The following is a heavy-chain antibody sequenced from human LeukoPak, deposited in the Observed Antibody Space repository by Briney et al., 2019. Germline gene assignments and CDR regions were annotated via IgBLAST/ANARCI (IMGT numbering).Heavy chain of an antibody. Sequence: GWSLRLSCAASGFTFSSYAMSWVRQAPGKGLEWVSAIIGSGGSAYYADSVNGRFTISRDNSKNTVYLQMNSLGAEDTAVYYCARDQRGYLYYMDVWGKGTTVTISS. V-gene: IGHV3-23*01. D-gene: IGHD1-1*01. CDR2: IIGSGGSA. CDR1: GFTFSSYA. CDR3: ARDQRGYLYYMDV. J-gene: IGHJ6*03.